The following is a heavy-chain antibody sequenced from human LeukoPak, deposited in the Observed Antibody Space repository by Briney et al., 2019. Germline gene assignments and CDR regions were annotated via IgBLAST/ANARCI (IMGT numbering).Heavy chain of an antibody. V-gene: IGHV3-48*02. J-gene: IGHJ6*02. D-gene: IGHD3-9*01. CDR3: ARDRITRRSDEGSGIRYFDWLPYYYYYGMDV. Sequence: PGGSLRLSCAASGFTFSSYSMNWVRQAPGKGLEWVSYTSSSSSTIYYADSVKGRFTISRDNAKNSLYLQMNSLRDEDTAVYYCARDRITRRSDEGSGIRYFDWLPYYYYYGMDVWGQGTTVTVSS. CDR1: GFTFSSYS. CDR2: TSSSSSTI.